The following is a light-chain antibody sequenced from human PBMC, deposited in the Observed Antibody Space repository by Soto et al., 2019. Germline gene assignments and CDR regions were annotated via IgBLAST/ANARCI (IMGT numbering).Light chain of an antibody. J-gene: IGLJ2*01. Sequence: QSVLTQPPSTSASLGASVTLTCTLGRFYSDYKVDWYQQRPGKGPRFVMRVGTGGIVGSKGDGIPDRFSVAVSGLNRYLAIEDIQEEYESDYHCGADHGSGSSFVFGGGTKLTVL. V-gene: IGLV9-49*03. CDR1: RFYSDYK. CDR2: VGTGGIVG. CDR3: GADHGSGSSFV.